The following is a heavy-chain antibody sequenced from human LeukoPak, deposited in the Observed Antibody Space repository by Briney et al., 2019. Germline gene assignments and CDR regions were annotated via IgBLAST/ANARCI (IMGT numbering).Heavy chain of an antibody. V-gene: IGHV3-13*01. CDR3: ARAAYSSTWYSRYFDL. Sequence: GGSLRLSCAASGFTFSSYGMHWVRQATGKGLEWVSGIGTAGEIYYPGSVKGRFTISRENAKNSLYLQMNSLRAGDTAVYYCARAAYSSTWYSRYFDLWGRGTLVTVSS. D-gene: IGHD6-13*01. CDR1: GFTFSSYG. CDR2: IGTAGEI. J-gene: IGHJ2*01.